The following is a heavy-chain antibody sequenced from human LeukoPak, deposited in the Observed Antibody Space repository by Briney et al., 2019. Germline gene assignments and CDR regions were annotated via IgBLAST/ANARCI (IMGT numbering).Heavy chain of an antibody. V-gene: IGHV4-39*07. CDR3: ARVLGAPNWFDP. CDR1: GGSISSSSYY. D-gene: IGHD1-26*01. CDR2: IYYSGST. Sequence: SETLSLACTVSGGSISSSSYYWGWIRQPPGKGLEWIGSIYYSGSTYNNPSLKSRVTISVDTSKNQFSLKLSSVTATDTAVFYCARVLGAPNWFDPWGQGTLVSVSS. J-gene: IGHJ5*02.